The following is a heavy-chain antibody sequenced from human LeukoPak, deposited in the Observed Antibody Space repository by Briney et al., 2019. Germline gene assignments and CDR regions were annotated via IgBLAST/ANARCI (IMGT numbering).Heavy chain of an antibody. D-gene: IGHD3-10*01. V-gene: IGHV3-48*04. CDR1: GFTFSSYS. CDR2: ISSSSTI. J-gene: IGHJ4*02. Sequence: GGSLRLSCAASGFTFSSYSMNWVRQAPGKGLEWVSYISSSSTIYYADSVKGRFTISRDNAKNSLYLQMNSLRAEDTAVYYCARDLSARGYWGQGTLVTVSS. CDR3: ARDLSARGY.